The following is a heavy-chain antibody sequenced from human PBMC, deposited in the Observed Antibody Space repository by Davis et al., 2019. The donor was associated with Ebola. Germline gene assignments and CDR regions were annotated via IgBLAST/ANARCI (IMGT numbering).Heavy chain of an antibody. CDR2: IKGDGSQR. V-gene: IGHV3-74*01. CDR1: GFAFSTYW. D-gene: IGHD3-9*01. J-gene: IGHJ3*02. CDR3: ARVPRVGDKDGYI. Sequence: GESLKISCTGTGFAFSTYWIHWIRQVPGQGLVWVSHIKGDGSQRNYADSVRGRFTPSRDNTKNTVYLQMNSLTVEDSGVYYCARVPRVGDKDGYIWGHGTTVTVSS.